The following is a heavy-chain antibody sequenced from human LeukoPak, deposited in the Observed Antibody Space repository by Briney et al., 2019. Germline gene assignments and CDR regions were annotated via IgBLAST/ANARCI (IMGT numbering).Heavy chain of an antibody. J-gene: IGHJ4*02. CDR1: GGSISSGGYY. CDR2: INHSGST. V-gene: IGHV4-39*07. CDR3: ARGQAGRGDPFDY. Sequence: SETLSLTCTVSGGSISSGGYYWSWIRQPPGKGLEWIGEINHSGSTNYNPSLKSRVTISVDTSKNQFSLKLSSVTAADTAVYYCARGQAGRGDPFDYWGQGTLVTVSS. D-gene: IGHD3-10*01.